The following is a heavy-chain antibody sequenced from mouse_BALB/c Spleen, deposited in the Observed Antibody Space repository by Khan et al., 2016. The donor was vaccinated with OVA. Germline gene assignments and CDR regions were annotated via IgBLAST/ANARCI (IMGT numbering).Heavy chain of an antibody. D-gene: IGHD1-1*02. J-gene: IGHJ4*01. CDR3: AWCNVCAMGY. Sequence: VQLQESGPGLVAPSQSLSITCTVSGFSLTSYGVHWVRQPPGKGLEWLIVIWSDGASTYNSALKSRLSISKDNSKSQVFLKMNSPQTDDTAKYYCAWCNVCAMGYWGQGTSVTVSS. V-gene: IGHV2-6*02. CDR1: GFSLTSYG. CDR2: IWSDGAS.